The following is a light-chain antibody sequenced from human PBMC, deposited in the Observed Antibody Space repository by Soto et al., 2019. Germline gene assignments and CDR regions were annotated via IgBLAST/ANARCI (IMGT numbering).Light chain of an antibody. V-gene: IGKV1-5*01. CDR1: QTISVS. CDR2: DAS. J-gene: IGKJ1*01. Sequence: IQMTQSPSTLSASVGDTVTITCRASQTISVSLAWYRQKPGKAPNLLIYDASTLQEGVPSRFSGSGSGTKFTLTVTRLQPDDFATYFCQQYDKYSTFGHGTKVDVK. CDR3: QQYDKYST.